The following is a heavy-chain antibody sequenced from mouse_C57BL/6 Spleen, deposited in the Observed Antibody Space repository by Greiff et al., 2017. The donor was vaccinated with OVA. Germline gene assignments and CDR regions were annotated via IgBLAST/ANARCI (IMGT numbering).Heavy chain of an antibody. Sequence: QVQLQQPGAELVRPGTSVKLSCKASGYTFTSYWMHWVKQRPGQGLEWIGVIDPSDSYTNYNQKFKSKATLTVDKSSSTAYMQLSSLTSEDSAVYYCAKGYDYDAVDYWGQGTTLTVSS. D-gene: IGHD2-4*01. CDR3: AKGYDYDAVDY. J-gene: IGHJ2*01. CDR2: IDPSDSYT. CDR1: GYTFTSYW. V-gene: IGHV1-59*01.